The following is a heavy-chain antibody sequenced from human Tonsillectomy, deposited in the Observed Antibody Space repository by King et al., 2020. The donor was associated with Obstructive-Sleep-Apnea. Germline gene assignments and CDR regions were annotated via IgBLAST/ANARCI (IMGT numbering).Heavy chain of an antibody. CDR3: ARDKRGYCSSTSCPYYFDY. J-gene: IGHJ4*02. CDR2: IWHDGSNK. D-gene: IGHD2-2*01. V-gene: IGHV3-33*01. Sequence: VQLVESGGGVVQPGRSLRLSCAASGFTFSSYGMDWVRQAPGKGLGWVGLIWHDGSNKYYADAVKGRFTISRDNSKNTLYLQINSLRAEDTALYYCARDKRGYCSSTSCPYYFDYWGQGTLVTVSS. CDR1: GFTFSSYG.